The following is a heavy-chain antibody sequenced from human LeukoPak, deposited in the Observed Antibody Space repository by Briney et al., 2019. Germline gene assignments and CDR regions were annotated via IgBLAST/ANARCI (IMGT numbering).Heavy chain of an antibody. CDR3: AREEVGYGDYLY. Sequence: PSETLSLTCTVSGGSISSYYWSWIRQPPGKGLEWIGYIYYSGSTNYNPSLKSRVTISVDTSKNQFSLKLSSVTAADTAVYYCAREEVGYGDYLYWGQGTLVTVSS. CDR1: GGSISSYY. J-gene: IGHJ4*02. CDR2: IYYSGST. D-gene: IGHD4-17*01. V-gene: IGHV4-59*01.